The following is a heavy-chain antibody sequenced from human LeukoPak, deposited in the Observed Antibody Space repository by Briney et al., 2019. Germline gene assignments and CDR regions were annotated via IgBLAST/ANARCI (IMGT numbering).Heavy chain of an antibody. CDR1: GYTFTGYY. J-gene: IGHJ4*02. Sequence: ASVTVSCTASGYTFTGYYMHWVRQAPGQGLEWMGRINPNSGGTNYAQKFQGRVTMTRDTSISTAYMELSRLRSDDTAVYYCARSVGATLSYFDYWGQGTLVTVSS. CDR3: ARSVGATLSYFDY. CDR2: INPNSGGT. D-gene: IGHD1-26*01. V-gene: IGHV1-2*06.